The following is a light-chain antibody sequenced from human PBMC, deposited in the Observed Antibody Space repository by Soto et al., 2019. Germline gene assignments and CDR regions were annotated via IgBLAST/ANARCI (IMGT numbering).Light chain of an antibody. Sequence: EIVMTQSPATLSVSPGERATLSCRASQSVSSNLAWYQQKPGQAPRLLIYGASTRATGIPTRFSGSGSGTEFTLTISSLQSEDVAVYYCQQCNNWPRHTFGQGTKLEIK. J-gene: IGKJ2*01. CDR1: QSVSSN. CDR3: QQCNNWPRHT. CDR2: GAS. V-gene: IGKV3-15*01.